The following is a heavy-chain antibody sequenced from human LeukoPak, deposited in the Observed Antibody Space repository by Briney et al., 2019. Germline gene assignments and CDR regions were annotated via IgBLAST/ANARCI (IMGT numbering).Heavy chain of an antibody. D-gene: IGHD3-16*02. CDR2: IWYDGGNK. J-gene: IGHJ4*02. CDR3: AKDKADYVWGSYRLAPAAQPLDY. V-gene: IGHV3-33*06. Sequence: PGGSLRLSCAASGFTFSSYGMHWVRQAPGKGLEWVAVIWYDGGNKYYADSVKGRFTISRDNSKNTLYLQMNSLRAEDTAVYYCAKDKADYVWGSYRLAPAAQPLDYWGQGTLVTVSS. CDR1: GFTFSSYG.